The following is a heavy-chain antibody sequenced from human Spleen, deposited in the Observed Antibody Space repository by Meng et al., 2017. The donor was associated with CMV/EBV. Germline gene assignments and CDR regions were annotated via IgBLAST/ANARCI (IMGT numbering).Heavy chain of an antibody. CDR1: GYTLTSYG. CDR2: ISTYNGNT. Sequence: ASVKVSCKASGYTLTSYGISWVRQAPGQGLEWMGWISTYNGNTDYAQKLQGRVTLTTDTSTSTAYMELRSLTSDDTAVYYCARVRMAARPGVRAGMDVWGQGTTVTVSS. CDR3: ARVRMAARPGVRAGMDV. J-gene: IGHJ6*02. D-gene: IGHD6-6*01. V-gene: IGHV1-18*01.